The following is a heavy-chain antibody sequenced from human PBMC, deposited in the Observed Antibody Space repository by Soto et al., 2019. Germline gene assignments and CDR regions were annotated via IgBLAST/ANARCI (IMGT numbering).Heavy chain of an antibody. D-gene: IGHD6-6*01. CDR1: GDSVSSNTAA. CDR3: VRQHSTSSDYYGLDV. J-gene: IGHJ6*02. CDR2: TYYRSKWNN. V-gene: IGHV6-1*01. Sequence: PSQTLSLTCAISGDSVSSNTAAWNWIRQSPSRGLEWLGRTYYRSKWNNYYALSVKSRIIINPDTSKNQFSLQLNSVTPEDTAVYYCVRQHSTSSDYYGLDVWGQGTTVTVSS.